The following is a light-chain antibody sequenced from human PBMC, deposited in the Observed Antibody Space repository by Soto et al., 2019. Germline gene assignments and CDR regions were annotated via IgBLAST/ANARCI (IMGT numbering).Light chain of an antibody. Sequence: QSVLTQPPSVSGAPGQRVTISCTGSSSNIGAGYDVHWYQQLPGTAPKLLIYGNSNRPSGVPDRFSGSKSGTSASLAITGLQAADEADYYCQSYYSSLSGSVWVFGGGTHLTVL. J-gene: IGLJ3*02. CDR2: GNS. CDR3: QSYYSSLSGSVWV. V-gene: IGLV1-40*01. CDR1: SSNIGAGYD.